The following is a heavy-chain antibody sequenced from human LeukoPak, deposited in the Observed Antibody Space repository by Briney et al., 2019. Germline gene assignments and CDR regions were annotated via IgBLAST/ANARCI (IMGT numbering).Heavy chain of an antibody. CDR1: GYTFTNYS. J-gene: IGHJ6*03. D-gene: IGHD6-6*01. CDR3: ASGRYSSPSPHYYYSYMDV. Sequence: GASVKVSCKASGYTFTNYSISWVRQAPGQGLEWMGWISAYSGNTHYSHKLQGRVTMTTDTSTSTGYMELRSLRSDDTAVYYCASGRYSSPSPHYYYSYMDVWGKGTTVTVSS. V-gene: IGHV1-18*01. CDR2: ISAYSGNT.